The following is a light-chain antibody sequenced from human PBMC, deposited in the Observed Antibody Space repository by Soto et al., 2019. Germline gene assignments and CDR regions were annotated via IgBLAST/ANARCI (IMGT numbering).Light chain of an antibody. Sequence: IVLTRSPGTGSLSQGGGASPSCRASQGVSSSFLSWYQQKPGQSPRLLIYGASGRATGIPDRFSGSGSGTDFTLTISRLEPEDFALYYCQHYGGSPITFGQGTRLEI. V-gene: IGKV3-20*01. CDR1: QGVSSSF. CDR2: GAS. J-gene: IGKJ5*01. CDR3: QHYGGSPIT.